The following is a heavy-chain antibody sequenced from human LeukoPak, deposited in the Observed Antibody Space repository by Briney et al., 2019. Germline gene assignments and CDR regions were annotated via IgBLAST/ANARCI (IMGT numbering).Heavy chain of an antibody. CDR3: ARLPGTIHDAFDI. V-gene: IGHV4-34*01. CDR1: GESFSDSY. Sequence: TSETLSLTCAVYGESFSDSYWSWIRQPPQKGLEWIGEINHGGGTNYNPSLKSRVTTSLHTSNNRFSLNLTSVTAADSAVYYCARLPGTIHDAFDIWGQGTVVTVSS. D-gene: IGHD1-26*01. CDR2: INHGGGT. J-gene: IGHJ3*02.